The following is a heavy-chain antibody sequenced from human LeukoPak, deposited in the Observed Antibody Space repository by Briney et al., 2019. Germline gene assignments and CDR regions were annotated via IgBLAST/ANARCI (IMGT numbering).Heavy chain of an antibody. CDR1: GYSISSGYY. CDR3: AGGNWNDVVGYYFDY. D-gene: IGHD1-1*01. J-gene: IGHJ4*02. Sequence: SETLSLTCTVSGYSISSGYYWGWIRQPPGKGLEWIGSIYHSGSTYYNPSLKSRVTISVDTSKNQFSLKLSSVTAADTAVYYCAGGNWNDVVGYYFDYWGQGTLVTVSS. V-gene: IGHV4-38-2*02. CDR2: IYHSGST.